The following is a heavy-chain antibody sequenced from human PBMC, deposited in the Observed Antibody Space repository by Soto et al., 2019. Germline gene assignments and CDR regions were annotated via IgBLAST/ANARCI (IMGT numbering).Heavy chain of an antibody. CDR3: ARHLWVGSSWYLGAFDI. Sequence: PSETLPLTCTFSGFSVSSSSYCWGWVRQPPGKGLEWIGCVYYSGSTNYNPSLKSRVTISVDTSKNQFSLKLSSVTAADTAVYYCARHLWVGSSWYLGAFDIWGQGTMVTVSS. CDR1: GFSVSSSSYC. V-gene: IGHV4-39*01. J-gene: IGHJ3*02. CDR2: VYYSGST. D-gene: IGHD6-13*01.